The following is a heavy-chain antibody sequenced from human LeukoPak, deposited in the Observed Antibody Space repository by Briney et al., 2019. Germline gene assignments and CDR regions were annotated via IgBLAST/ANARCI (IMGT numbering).Heavy chain of an antibody. D-gene: IGHD4-11*01. V-gene: IGHV3-20*04. CDR1: GFTFDDYG. CDR3: ARMTTVTTVIHYYYYMDV. Sequence: GGSLRLSCAASGFTFDDYGMSWVRHAPGKGVEWVSGINWNGGSTGYADSVKGRFTISRDNAKNSLYLQMNSLRAEDTALYYCARMTTVTTVIHYYYYMDVWGKGTTVTVSS. CDR2: INWNGGST. J-gene: IGHJ6*03.